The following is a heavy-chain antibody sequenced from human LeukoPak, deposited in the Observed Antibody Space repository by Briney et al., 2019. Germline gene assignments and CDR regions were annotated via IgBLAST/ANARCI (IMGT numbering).Heavy chain of an antibody. D-gene: IGHD3-22*01. J-gene: IGHJ4*02. CDR3: ARDWGKYYDTRGSSF. CDR1: VYPVTRYG. CDR2: VSAYNGNT. V-gene: IGHV1-18*01. Sequence: GASVKVCFKPSVYPVTRYGSNRVRQAPGQGLEWMGWVSAYNGNTNYAQKLQGRVTMTTDTSTSTAYMELRSMRSDDPAVYYCARDWGKYYDTRGSSFWGQGTLVTVSS.